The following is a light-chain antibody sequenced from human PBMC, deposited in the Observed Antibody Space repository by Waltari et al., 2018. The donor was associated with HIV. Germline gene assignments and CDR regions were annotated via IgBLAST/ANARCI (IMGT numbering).Light chain of an antibody. CDR1: KLGNKY. Sequence: SYDLTQPPSVSVSPGQTASITCSGDKLGNKYACWYQQKPGQSPVVVIYQDNKRPSGIPGRFSGSNSGNTATLTISGTQAMDEADYCCQAWDSGLVVFGGGTKLTVL. V-gene: IGLV3-1*01. J-gene: IGLJ2*01. CDR2: QDN. CDR3: QAWDSGLVV.